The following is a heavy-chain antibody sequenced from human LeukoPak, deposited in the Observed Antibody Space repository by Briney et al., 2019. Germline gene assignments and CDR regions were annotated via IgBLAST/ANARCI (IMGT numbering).Heavy chain of an antibody. CDR2: IWNDGSDT. J-gene: IGHJ4*02. D-gene: IGHD6-13*01. V-gene: IGHV3-33*01. Sequence: SAGSLRLSCAASGFTFSDFGMHRVRQTPGKGLEWLAVIWNDGSDTYHADSVRGRFTISREHSKNTVYLELNSLRAEDTAVYHCARDSGSRWFGPIDYWGQGTLVSVSS. CDR1: GFTFSDFG. CDR3: ARDSGSRWFGPIDY.